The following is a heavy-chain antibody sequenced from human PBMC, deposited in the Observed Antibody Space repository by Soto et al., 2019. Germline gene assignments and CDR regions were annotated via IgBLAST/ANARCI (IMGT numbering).Heavy chain of an antibody. CDR3: ARQVAAADNWFDP. CDR1: GYSFTSYW. D-gene: IGHD6-13*01. J-gene: IGHJ5*02. V-gene: IGHV5-51*01. Sequence: PGDSLKISCKGSGYSFTSYWIGWVRQMPGKGLEWMGIIYPGDSDTRYSPSFQGQVTISADKSISTAYLQWSSLKASDTAMYYCARQVAAADNWFDPWGQGTLVTVSS. CDR2: IYPGDSDT.